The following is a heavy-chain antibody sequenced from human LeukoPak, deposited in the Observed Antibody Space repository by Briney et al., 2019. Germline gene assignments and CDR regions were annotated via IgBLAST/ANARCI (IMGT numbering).Heavy chain of an antibody. CDR3: ARAESIFGVVITWFDP. CDR1: GGSFSGYY. Sequence: PSETLSLTCAVYGGSFSGYYWSWIRQPPGKGLEWIGEINHSGSTNYNPSLKSRVTLSVDTSKNQFSLKLSSVTAADTAVYYCARAESIFGVVITWFDPWGQGTLVTVSS. CDR2: INHSGST. J-gene: IGHJ5*02. D-gene: IGHD3-3*01. V-gene: IGHV4-34*01.